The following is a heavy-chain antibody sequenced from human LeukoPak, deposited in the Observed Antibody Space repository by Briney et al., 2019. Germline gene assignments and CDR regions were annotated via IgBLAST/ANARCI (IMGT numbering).Heavy chain of an antibody. Sequence: ASVKVSCKASGYTFTSYGISWVRQAPGQGLEWMGWISAYNGNTNYAQKLQGRVTMTTDTSTSTAYMELRSLRSDDTAVYYCAREAFWRGGSYYLYYFDYWGQETLVTVSS. CDR3: AREAFWRGGSYYLYYFDY. CDR1: GYTFTSYG. V-gene: IGHV1-18*01. CDR2: ISAYNGNT. D-gene: IGHD1-26*01. J-gene: IGHJ4*02.